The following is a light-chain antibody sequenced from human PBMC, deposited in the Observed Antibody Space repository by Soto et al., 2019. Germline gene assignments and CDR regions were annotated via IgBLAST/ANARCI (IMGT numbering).Light chain of an antibody. CDR2: GAS. Sequence: EIGLTQSAGAVSLSPGKRATLSCRASQSVSSSYLAWYQQKPGQAPRLLIYGASSRATGIPDRFSGSGSGTDFTLTISRLEPKDFAVYYCQQCGSSPWTFGQGTKVDIK. J-gene: IGKJ1*01. CDR1: QSVSSSY. V-gene: IGKV3-20*01. CDR3: QQCGSSPWT.